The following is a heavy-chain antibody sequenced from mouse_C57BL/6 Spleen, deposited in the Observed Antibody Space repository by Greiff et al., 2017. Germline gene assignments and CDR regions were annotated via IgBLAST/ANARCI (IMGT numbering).Heavy chain of an antibody. CDR2: IYPGDGDT. J-gene: IGHJ2*01. D-gene: IGHD1-1*01. Sequence: QVQLQQSGAELVKPGASVKISCKASGYAFSSYWLNWVKQRPGKGLEWIGQIYPGDGDTNYNGKFKGKATLTADKSSSTAYMQLSSLTSEDSAVYFCARWDTTVVRDYWGQGTTLTVSS. CDR3: ARWDTTVVRDY. V-gene: IGHV1-80*01. CDR1: GYAFSSYW.